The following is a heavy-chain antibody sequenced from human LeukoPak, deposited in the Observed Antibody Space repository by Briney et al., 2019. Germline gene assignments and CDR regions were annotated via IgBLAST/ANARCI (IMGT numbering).Heavy chain of an antibody. Sequence: TGGSLRLSCAASGFTFSSYWMSWVRQAPGKGLEWVANIKQDGSEKYYVDSVTGRFTISRDNAKNSLYLQMNSLRAEDTAVYYCARETYYDILTGSDDAFDIWGQGTMVTVSS. J-gene: IGHJ3*02. V-gene: IGHV3-7*01. D-gene: IGHD3-9*01. CDR3: ARETYYDILTGSDDAFDI. CDR2: IKQDGSEK. CDR1: GFTFSSYW.